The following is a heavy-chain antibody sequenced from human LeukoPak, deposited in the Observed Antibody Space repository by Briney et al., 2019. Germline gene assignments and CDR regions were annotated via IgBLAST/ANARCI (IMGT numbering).Heavy chain of an antibody. J-gene: IGHJ4*02. CDR2: IKQEGSEK. D-gene: IGHD2-21*02. CDR3: AKAAAVVTAIPIDY. V-gene: IGHV3-7*03. CDR1: GFTFSSYW. Sequence: TGGSLRLSCAASGFTFSSYWMSWVRQAPGKGLEWVANIKQEGSEKYYVDSVKGRFTISRDNAKNSLYLQMNSLRAEDTAVYYCAKAAAVVTAIPIDYWGQGTLVTVSS.